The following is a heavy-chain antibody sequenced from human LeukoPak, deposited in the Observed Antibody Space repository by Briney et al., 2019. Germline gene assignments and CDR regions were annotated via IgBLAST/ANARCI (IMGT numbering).Heavy chain of an antibody. D-gene: IGHD3-10*01. CDR2: IRSTANGYAT. Sequence: PGGSLRRSCAASGFTFSGSARHWVRQASGKGLEGVGRIRSTANGYATAYAASVKGRFTISREDSKNTAYLQMDSLKTEDTAVYYCTGNYYGSGSYADFDYWGQGTLVTVSS. V-gene: IGHV3-73*01. J-gene: IGHJ4*02. CDR3: TGNYYGSGSYADFDY. CDR1: GFTFSGSA.